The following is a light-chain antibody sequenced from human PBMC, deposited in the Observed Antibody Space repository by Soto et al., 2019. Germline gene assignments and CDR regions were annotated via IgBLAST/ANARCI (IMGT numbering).Light chain of an antibody. CDR3: QQYNNWPS. J-gene: IGKJ5*01. CDR2: DIS. Sequence: LAKTQSPATLSVSLGERATLSCRASQTVSRNLAWYQQTPGKAPRHLIYDISTRDTGVPARFSGSGAETEFTLTIRSLQSEDFAVYFCQQYNNWPSFGQGTRLEIK. V-gene: IGKV3-15*01. CDR1: QTVSRN.